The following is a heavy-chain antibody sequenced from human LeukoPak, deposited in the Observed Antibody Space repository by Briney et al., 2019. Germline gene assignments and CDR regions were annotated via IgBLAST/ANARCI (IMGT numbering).Heavy chain of an antibody. V-gene: IGHV4-30-2*01. Sequence: SETLSLTCTVSGGSISSGGYYWSWIRQPPGKGLEWIGYIYHSGSTYYNPSLKSRVTISVDRSKNQFSLKLSSVTAADTAVYYCARGGGVCSSTSCPGDVWGKGTTVTVSS. D-gene: IGHD2-2*01. CDR2: IYHSGST. CDR1: GGSISSGGYY. J-gene: IGHJ6*04. CDR3: ARGGGVCSSTSCPGDV.